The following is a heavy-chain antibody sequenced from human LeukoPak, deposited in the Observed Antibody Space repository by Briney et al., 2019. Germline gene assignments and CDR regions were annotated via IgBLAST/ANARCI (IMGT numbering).Heavy chain of an antibody. D-gene: IGHD3-22*01. CDR1: GFTFSSYE. CDR2: ISSSGSTI. Sequence: GGSLRLSCAASGFTFSSYEMNWVRQAPGKGLEWVSYISSSGSTIYYADSVKGRFTISRDNAKNSLYLQMNSLRAEDTAVYYCARVSYYDSSGYEENPVFDYWGQGTLVTVPS. CDR3: ARVSYYDSSGYEENPVFDY. J-gene: IGHJ4*02. V-gene: IGHV3-48*03.